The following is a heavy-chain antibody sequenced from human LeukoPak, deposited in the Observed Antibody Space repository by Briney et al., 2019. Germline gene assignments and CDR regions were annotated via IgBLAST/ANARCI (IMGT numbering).Heavy chain of an antibody. CDR2: IRYDGTDK. D-gene: IGHD2-21*01. J-gene: IGHJ4*02. CDR1: GFTFSSFG. V-gene: IGHV3-30*02. Sequence: PGGSLRLSCAASGFTFSSFGMHWFRQAPGKGLEWVAFIRYDGTDKYYADSVKGRFTISRDNSKNTLYLQMNSLRPEDTAVYYCAPRVVVITAPFDYWGREPWSPSPQ. CDR3: APRVVVITAPFDY.